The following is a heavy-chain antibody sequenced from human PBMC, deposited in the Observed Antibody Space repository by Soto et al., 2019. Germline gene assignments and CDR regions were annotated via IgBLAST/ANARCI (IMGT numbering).Heavy chain of an antibody. CDR2: ISWDGGST. V-gene: IGHV3-43*01. D-gene: IGHD3-3*02. CDR3: AKDTAIFGNNWDYFDY. J-gene: IGHJ4*02. Sequence: GGSLRLSCAASGFTFDDYTMHWVRQAPGKGLEWVSLISWDGGSTYYADSVKGRFTISRDNSKNSLYLQMNSLRTEDTALYYCAKDTAIFGNNWDYFDYWAREPWSPSPQ. CDR1: GFTFDDYT.